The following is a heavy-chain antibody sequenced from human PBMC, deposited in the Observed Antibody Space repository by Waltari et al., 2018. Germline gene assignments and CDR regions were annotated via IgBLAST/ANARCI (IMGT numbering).Heavy chain of an antibody. CDR1: GGSFSGYY. CDR2: IKQSGLT. D-gene: IGHD3-3*01. V-gene: IGHV4-34*01. J-gene: IGHJ5*02. CDR3: ARLSNYDFLSGSACWFDP. Sequence: QVQLQQWGAGLLKPSETLSLTCAVYGGSFSGYYWSWISQPPGRGRGWIGEIKQSGLTHYNPSCKIRITISLDTSKNLCSLKLGSLTAADTAVYYCARLSNYDFLSGSACWFDPWGQGTLVTVSS.